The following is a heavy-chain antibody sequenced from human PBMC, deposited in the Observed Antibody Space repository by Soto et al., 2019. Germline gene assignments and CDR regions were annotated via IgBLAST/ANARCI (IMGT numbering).Heavy chain of an antibody. CDR3: AREYSSSRYLDY. J-gene: IGHJ4*02. CDR2: ISGSGGST. Sequence: GGSLRLSCAASGFTFSSYAMSWVRQAPGKGLEWVSAISGSGGSTYYADSVKGRFTISRDNAKNTLYLQMNSLRAEDTAMYYCAREYSSSRYLDYWGQGTLVTVS. CDR1: GFTFSSYA. V-gene: IGHV3-23*01. D-gene: IGHD6-13*01.